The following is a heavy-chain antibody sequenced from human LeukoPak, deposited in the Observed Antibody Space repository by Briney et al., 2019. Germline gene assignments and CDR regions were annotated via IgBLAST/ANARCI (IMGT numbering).Heavy chain of an antibody. V-gene: IGHV4-31*03. CDR1: GGSISSGGYY. CDR2: IYYSGST. D-gene: IGHD1-26*01. CDR3: ARATVGASDY. Sequence: SETLSLTCTVSGGSISSGGYYWSWIRQHPGKGLEWIGYIYYSGSTYYNPSLKSRVTISVDTSKNQFSLKLSSVTAADTAVYYCARATVGASDYWGQGTLVTVSS. J-gene: IGHJ4*02.